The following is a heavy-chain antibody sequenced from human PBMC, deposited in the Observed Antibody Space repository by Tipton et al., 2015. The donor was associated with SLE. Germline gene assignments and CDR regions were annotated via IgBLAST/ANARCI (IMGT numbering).Heavy chain of an antibody. Sequence: TLSLTCTVSGGSISTYYWNWIRQSPGKGLEWIGYVDYIGSTNYNPSLKSRVTISVDTSKNQFSLKLSSVTAADTAVYYCARVAYDFWSGYGDYYYGMDVWGQGTTVTVSS. D-gene: IGHD3-3*01. CDR1: GGSISTYY. CDR2: VDYIGST. J-gene: IGHJ6*02. V-gene: IGHV4-59*12. CDR3: ARVAYDFWSGYGDYYYGMDV.